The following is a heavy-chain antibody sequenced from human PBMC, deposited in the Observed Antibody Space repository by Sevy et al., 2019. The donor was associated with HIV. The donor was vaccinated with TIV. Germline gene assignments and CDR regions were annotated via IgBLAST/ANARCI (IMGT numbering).Heavy chain of an antibody. J-gene: IGHJ4*02. CDR2: VYPGDSDT. D-gene: IGHD6-13*01. V-gene: IGHV5-51*01. Sequence: GGSLKISCKGSGYSFANNWIGWVRQMPGKGLEWMGIVYPGDSDTTYSPSFQGQVTISVDKSISTAYLQWNSLKASDTAMYYCARLPVAAAGLYYFDYWGQGTLVTVSS. CDR1: GYSFANNW. CDR3: ARLPVAAAGLYYFDY.